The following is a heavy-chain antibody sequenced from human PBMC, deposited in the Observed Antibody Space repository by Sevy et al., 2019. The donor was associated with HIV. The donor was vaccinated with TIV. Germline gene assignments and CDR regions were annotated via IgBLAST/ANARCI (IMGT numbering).Heavy chain of an antibody. CDR1: GGSISSYY. Sequence: SDTLSLTCTVSGGSISSYYWSWIRQPPGKGLEWIGYIYYSGSTNYNPSLKSRVTISVDTSKNQFSLKLSSVTAADTAVYYCARDVGFEYSSSSGWFDPWGQGTLVTVSS. CDR3: ARDVGFEYSSSSGWFDP. V-gene: IGHV4-59*01. D-gene: IGHD6-6*01. CDR2: IYYSGST. J-gene: IGHJ5*02.